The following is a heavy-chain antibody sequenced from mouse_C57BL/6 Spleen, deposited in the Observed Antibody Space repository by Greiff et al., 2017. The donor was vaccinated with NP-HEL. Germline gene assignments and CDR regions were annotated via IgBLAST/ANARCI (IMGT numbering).Heavy chain of an antibody. D-gene: IGHD2-5*01. J-gene: IGHJ3*01. V-gene: IGHV5-4*01. CDR2: ISDGGSYT. CDR1: GFTFSSYA. CDR3: ARDYSNYGWFAY. Sequence: EVQVVESGGGLVKPGGSLKLSCAASGFTFSSYAMSWVRQTPEKRLEWVATISDGGSYTYYPDNVKGRFTISRDNAKNNLYLQMSHLKSEDTAMYYCARDYSNYGWFAYWGQGTLVTVSA.